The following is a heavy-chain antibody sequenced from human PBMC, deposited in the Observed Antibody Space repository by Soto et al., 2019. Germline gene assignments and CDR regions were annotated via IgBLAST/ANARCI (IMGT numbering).Heavy chain of an antibody. D-gene: IGHD3-22*01. CDR1: GGTFSSYA. CDR3: ARGSDYYDSSGPYGAFDI. J-gene: IGHJ3*02. V-gene: IGHV1-69*06. Sequence: QVQLVQSGAEVKKPGSSVQVSCKASGGTFSSYAISWVRQAPGQGLEWVGGIIPIFGTANYAQKFQGRVTITADKSTRTAYMELSSLRSEDTAVYYCARGSDYYDSSGPYGAFDIWGQGTMVTVSS. CDR2: IIPIFGTA.